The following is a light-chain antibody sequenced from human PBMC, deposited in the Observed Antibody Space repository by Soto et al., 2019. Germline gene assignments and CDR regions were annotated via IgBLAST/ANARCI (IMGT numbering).Light chain of an antibody. Sequence: DIQMTQSPSALSASVGDRVTITCRASQTISDSLAWYQQKQGKAPNLLIYDASTLKSGVPSRFRGSGSGTEFTLTISRLQPDDFETYYCQQYDTYPWTFGQGTKVDIK. J-gene: IGKJ1*01. V-gene: IGKV1-5*01. CDR1: QTISDS. CDR3: QQYDTYPWT. CDR2: DAS.